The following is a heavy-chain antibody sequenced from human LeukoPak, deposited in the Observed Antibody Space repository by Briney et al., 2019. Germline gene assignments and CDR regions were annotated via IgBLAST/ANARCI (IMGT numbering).Heavy chain of an antibody. CDR1: GYTFTSYA. Sequence: ASVKVSCKASGYTFTSYAMNWVRQAPGQGREWMGWINTNTGNPTYAQGFTGRFVFSLDTSVSTAYLQISSLKAEDTAVYYRARVLPHVAPSAYYYYYMDVWGKGTTVTVSS. CDR2: INTNTGNP. D-gene: IGHD2-15*01. CDR3: ARVLPHVAPSAYYYYYMDV. V-gene: IGHV7-4-1*02. J-gene: IGHJ6*03.